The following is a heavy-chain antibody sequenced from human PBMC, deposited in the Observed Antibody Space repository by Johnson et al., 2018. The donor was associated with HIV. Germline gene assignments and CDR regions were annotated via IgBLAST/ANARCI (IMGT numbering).Heavy chain of an antibody. CDR1: GFTFSTYA. CDR2: ISSSAISL. V-gene: IGHV3-21*04. Sequence: MQLVESGGGVVQPGRSLRLSCAASGFTFSTYAMHWVRQAPGKGLDWVSSISSSAISLYYADSVKGRFTISRDNAKNSLYLQMNSLRAEDTAVYYCASLVGSSSGEAFDIWGQGTMVIVSS. CDR3: ASLVGSSSGEAFDI. D-gene: IGHD6-6*01. J-gene: IGHJ3*02.